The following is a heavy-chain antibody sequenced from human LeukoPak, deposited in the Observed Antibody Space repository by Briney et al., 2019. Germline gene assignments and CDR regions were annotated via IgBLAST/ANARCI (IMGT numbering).Heavy chain of an antibody. J-gene: IGHJ6*03. CDR3: TNSYYYDTSGYGDHMDV. D-gene: IGHD3-22*01. V-gene: IGHV3-73*01. Sequence: AGGSLRLSCAASGFTFGGSAMHWVRQASGKGLEWVGRIRSKANSYATAYAASVKGRFSISRDDSKNTAYLQMNSLKTEDTAVYYCTNSYYYDTSGYGDHMDVWGKGTTVAVSS. CDR1: GFTFGGSA. CDR2: IRSKANSYAT.